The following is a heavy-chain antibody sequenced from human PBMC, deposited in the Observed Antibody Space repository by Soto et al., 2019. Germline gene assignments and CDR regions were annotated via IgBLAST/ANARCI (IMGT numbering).Heavy chain of an antibody. CDR1: GFTFSSYA. D-gene: IGHD3-10*01. J-gene: IGHJ4*02. V-gene: IGHV3-30-3*01. CDR3: ARDPGLAVRGALDY. CDR2: ISYDGSNK. Sequence: QVQLVESGGGVVQPGRSLRLSCAASGFTFSSYAMHWVRQAPGKGLEWVAVISYDGSNKYYADSVKGRFTISRDNSKNTLYLQMNSLRAEDTAVYYCARDPGLAVRGALDYWGQGTLVTVSS.